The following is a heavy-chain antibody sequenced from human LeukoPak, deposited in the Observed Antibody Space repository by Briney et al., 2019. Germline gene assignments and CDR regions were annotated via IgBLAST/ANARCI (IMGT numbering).Heavy chain of an antibody. CDR1: GFSFSDYY. D-gene: IGHD1-20*01. V-gene: IGHV3-11*04. J-gene: IGHJ4*02. Sequence: GGSLRLSCAASGFSFSDYYMSWIRQAPGKGLEWVSYISGSDSTMYYADSVKGRFTISRDNAKNSLYLQMNSLRAEDTAVYYCAKSYNWNYFDYWGQGTLVTVSS. CDR2: ISGSDSTM. CDR3: AKSYNWNYFDY.